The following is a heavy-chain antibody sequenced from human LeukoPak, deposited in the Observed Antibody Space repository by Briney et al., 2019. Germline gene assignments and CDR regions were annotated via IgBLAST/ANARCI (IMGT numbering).Heavy chain of an antibody. CDR1: GYTFTSYD. J-gene: IGHJ6*03. CDR2: MNPNSGNT. Sequence: ASVKVSCKASGYTFTSYDINWVRQATGQGLEWMGWMNPNSGNTGYAQKFQGRVTMTRNTSISTAYMELSSLRSEDTAVYYCARGGTYYDILTGYYSPWHYYYMDVWGKGTTVTISS. CDR3: ARGGTYYDILTGYYSPWHYYYMDV. V-gene: IGHV1-8*01. D-gene: IGHD3-9*01.